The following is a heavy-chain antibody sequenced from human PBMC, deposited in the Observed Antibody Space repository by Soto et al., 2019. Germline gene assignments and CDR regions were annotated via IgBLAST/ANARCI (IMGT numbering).Heavy chain of an antibody. CDR1: GFTFSSYA. D-gene: IGHD3-22*01. V-gene: IGHV3-23*01. CDR2: ISGSGGST. J-gene: IGHJ4*02. Sequence: GGSLRHSCAASGFTFSSYAMSWIRQAPGKGLEWVSAISGSGGSTYYADSVKGRFTISRDNSKNTLYLQMNSLRAEDTAVYYCANYYYDSSGYRRLHDYWGQGTLVTVSS. CDR3: ANYYYDSSGYRRLHDY.